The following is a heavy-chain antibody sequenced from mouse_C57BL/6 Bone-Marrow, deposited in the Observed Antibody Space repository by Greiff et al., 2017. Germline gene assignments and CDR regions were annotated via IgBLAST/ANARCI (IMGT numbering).Heavy chain of an antibody. CDR3: ARREAILLRQGYCDY. CDR2: IDPSDSYT. D-gene: IGHD2-12*01. J-gene: IGHJ2*01. CDR1: GYTFTSYW. V-gene: IGHV1-69*01. Sequence: QVQLQQPGAELVMPGASVKLSCKASGYTFTSYWMHWVKQRPGQGLEWIGEIDPSDSYTNYNQKFKGKSTLTVDKSSSTTFMQLSSLTSEDSAVYYCARREAILLRQGYCDYWGQGTTVTVSS.